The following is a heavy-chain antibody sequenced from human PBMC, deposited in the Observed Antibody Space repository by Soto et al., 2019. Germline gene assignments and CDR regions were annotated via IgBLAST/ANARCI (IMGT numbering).Heavy chain of an antibody. D-gene: IGHD6-19*01. CDR1: GGSVSSSSFY. CDR2: LYYTGKT. Sequence: PSETLSLTCSVSGGSVSSSSFYWGWIRQAPGKGLEWIGTLYYTGKTYYTPSLKSRVAISIDTSKNQFFLNLTSVTAADTAVYYCVRPRGYVDSSGDYFDLWGQGTPVTVSS. CDR3: VRPRGYVDSSGDYFDL. V-gene: IGHV4-39*01. J-gene: IGHJ4*02.